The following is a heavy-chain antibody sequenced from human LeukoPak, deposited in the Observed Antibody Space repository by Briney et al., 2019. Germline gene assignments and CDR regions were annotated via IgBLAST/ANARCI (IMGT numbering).Heavy chain of an antibody. CDR1: GGTFSSYA. D-gene: IGHD3-16*01. CDR3: ARDLLITYWFDP. V-gene: IGHV1-69*05. Sequence: ASVKVSCKASGGTFSSYAISWVRQAPGQGLEWMGRIIPIFGTANYAQKFKGRVTITTDESTNTSYMELSSLRSEDTAVYYCARDLLITYWFDPWGQGTLVTVSS. J-gene: IGHJ5*02. CDR2: IIPIFGTA.